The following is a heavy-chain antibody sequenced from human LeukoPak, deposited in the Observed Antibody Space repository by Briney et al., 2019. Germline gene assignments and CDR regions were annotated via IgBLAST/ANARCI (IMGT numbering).Heavy chain of an antibody. CDR1: GFISSTYA. Sequence: PGGSLRLSCAASGFISSTYAMHWVRQAPGKGLEYVSAISSNGGSTYYANSVKGRFTISRDNSKNTLYLQMGSLRAEDMAVYYCARRGSYYGDSMDCWGQGTLVTVSS. CDR2: ISSNGGST. CDR3: ARRGSYYGDSMDC. D-gene: IGHD1-26*01. V-gene: IGHV3-64*01. J-gene: IGHJ4*02.